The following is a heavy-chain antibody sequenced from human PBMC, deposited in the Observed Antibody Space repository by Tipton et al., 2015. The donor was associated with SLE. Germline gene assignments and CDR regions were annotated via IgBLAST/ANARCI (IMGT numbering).Heavy chain of an antibody. Sequence: SGVSVSKNYMSWVRQAPGKGLEWVSILYSGGSIYYADSVKGRFTISRDNSKNTLYLQMNSLRAEDTGVYYCAKDSYFGSGSYFPYGMDVWGQGTLVTVSS. V-gene: IGHV3-66*01. D-gene: IGHD3-10*01. J-gene: IGHJ6*02. CDR2: LYSGGSI. CDR3: AKDSYFGSGSYFPYGMDV. CDR1: GVSVSKNY.